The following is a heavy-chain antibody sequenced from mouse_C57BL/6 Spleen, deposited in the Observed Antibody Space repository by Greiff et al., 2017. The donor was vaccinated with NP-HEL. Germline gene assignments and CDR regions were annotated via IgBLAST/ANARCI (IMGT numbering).Heavy chain of an antibody. V-gene: IGHV1-53*01. CDR1: GYTFTSYW. J-gene: IGHJ2*01. Sequence: QVHVKQPGTELVKPGASVKLSCKASGYTFTSYWMHWVKQRPGQGLEWIGNINPSNGGTNYNEKFKSKATLTVDKSSSTAYMQLSSLTSEDSAVYYCARSEGWPYYFDYWGQGTTLTVSS. D-gene: IGHD2-3*01. CDR3: ARSEGWPYYFDY. CDR2: INPSNGGT.